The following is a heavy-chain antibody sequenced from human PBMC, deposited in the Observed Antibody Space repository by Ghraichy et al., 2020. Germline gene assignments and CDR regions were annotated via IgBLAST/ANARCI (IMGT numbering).Heavy chain of an antibody. Sequence: GGSLRLSCEASGFNFRIYAMTWVRQAPGKGLEWVSVISGSGDSTFYADSVKGRFTISRDNSKNTLFLQMNSLRADDTAVYYCATAFPSVVVVAATYFNIWGQGTMVTVSS. CDR3: ATAFPSVVVVAATYFNI. D-gene: IGHD2-15*01. CDR2: ISGSGDST. V-gene: IGHV3-23*01. CDR1: GFNFRIYA. J-gene: IGHJ3*02.